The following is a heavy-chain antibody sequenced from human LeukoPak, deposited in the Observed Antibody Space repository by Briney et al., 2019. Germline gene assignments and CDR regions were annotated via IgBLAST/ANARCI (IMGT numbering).Heavy chain of an antibody. Sequence: GGSLRLSCAASGFTFSDYYMSWIRQAPGKGLEWVSGISWNSGSIGYADSVKGRFTISRDNAKNSLYLQMNSLRAEDTALYYCAKSLLSRWYFDLWGRGTLVTVSS. J-gene: IGHJ2*01. CDR1: GFTFSDYY. CDR3: AKSLLSRWYFDL. CDR2: ISWNSGSI. D-gene: IGHD2-21*02. V-gene: IGHV3-9*01.